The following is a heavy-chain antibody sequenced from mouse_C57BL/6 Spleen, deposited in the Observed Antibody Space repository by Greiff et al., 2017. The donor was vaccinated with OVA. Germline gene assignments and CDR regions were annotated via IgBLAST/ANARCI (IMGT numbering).Heavy chain of an antibody. D-gene: IGHD4-1*01. CDR1: GYTFTSYW. CDR3: ARSAGSYAMDY. J-gene: IGHJ4*01. Sequence: VQLQQPGAELVKPGASVKMSCKASGYTFTSYWITWVKQRPGQGLEWIGDIYPGSGSTNYNEKFKSKATLTVATSSSTAYMQLRSLTSEDSAVYYCARSAGSYAMDYWGQGTSVTVSS. CDR2: IYPGSGST. V-gene: IGHV1-55*01.